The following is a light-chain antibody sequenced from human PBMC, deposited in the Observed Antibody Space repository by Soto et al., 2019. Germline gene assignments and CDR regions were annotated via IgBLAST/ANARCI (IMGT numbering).Light chain of an antibody. CDR1: SSDVGGYTY. CDR3: KSYAGSNSYV. Sequence: QSALTQPASVSGSPGQSITISCTGTSSDVGGYTYVSWYQQHPGKAPKLIIYEVVQRPSGVPDRFSGSKSGNTAFLTVSGLQAADEADYFCKSYAGSNSYVFGSGTKVIVL. J-gene: IGLJ1*01. V-gene: IGLV2-8*01. CDR2: EVV.